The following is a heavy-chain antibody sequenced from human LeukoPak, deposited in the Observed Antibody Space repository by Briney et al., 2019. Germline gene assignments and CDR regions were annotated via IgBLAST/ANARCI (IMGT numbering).Heavy chain of an antibody. CDR1: GGSFSGYY. V-gene: IGHV4-34*01. J-gene: IGHJ6*03. CDR3: ARLPAITTYYYYYIDV. Sequence: SETLSLTCAVYGGSFSGYYWSWIRQPPGKGLEWIGEINHSGSTNYSPSLKSRVTMSVDTSKNEFSLRLSSVTAADTAVYYCARLPAITTYYYYYIDVWGKGTMVTVSS. D-gene: IGHD5-12*01. CDR2: INHSGST.